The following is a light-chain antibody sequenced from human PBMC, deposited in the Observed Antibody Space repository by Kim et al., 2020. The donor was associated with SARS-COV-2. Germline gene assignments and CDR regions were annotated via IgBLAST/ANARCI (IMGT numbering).Light chain of an antibody. J-gene: IGKJ1*01. CDR3: QKRSNWPPWT. V-gene: IGKV3-11*01. Sequence: SPGETATLSCKASQSVSSHLAWYQQKPGQAPRLLSLHASNRATGIPARFSGSGSGTDFTLTISSLEPEDFAVYYCQKRSNWPPWTFGQGTKVDIK. CDR1: QSVSSH. CDR2: HAS.